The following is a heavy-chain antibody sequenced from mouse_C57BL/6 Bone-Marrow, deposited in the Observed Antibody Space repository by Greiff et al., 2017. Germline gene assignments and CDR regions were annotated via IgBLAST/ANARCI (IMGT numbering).Heavy chain of an antibody. J-gene: IGHJ4*01. CDR3: ARSDYDYDGYYYAMDY. CDR1: GYTFTSYW. CDR2: INPSNGGT. V-gene: IGHV1-53*01. Sequence: QVQLKQPGTELVKPGASVKLSCKASGYTFTSYWMHWVKQRPGQGLEWIGNINPSNGGTNYNEKFKSKATLTVDKSSSTAYMQLSSLTSEDSAVYYCARSDYDYDGYYYAMDYWGQGTSVTVSS. D-gene: IGHD2-4*01.